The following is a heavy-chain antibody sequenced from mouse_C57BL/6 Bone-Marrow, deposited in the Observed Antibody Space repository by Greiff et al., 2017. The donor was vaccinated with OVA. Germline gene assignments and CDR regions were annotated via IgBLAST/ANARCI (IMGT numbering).Heavy chain of an antibody. Sequence: EVHLVESGGGLVQPKGSLKLSCAASGFSFNTYAMNWVRQAPGKGLEWVARIRSKSNNYATYYADSVKDRFTISRDDSESMLYLQMNNLKTEDTAMYYCVRHSNYYYGSRYWYVDVWGTGTTVTVSS. CDR2: IRSKSNNYAT. V-gene: IGHV10-1*01. D-gene: IGHD1-1*01. CDR1: GFSFNTYA. J-gene: IGHJ1*03. CDR3: VRHSNYYYGSRYWYVDV.